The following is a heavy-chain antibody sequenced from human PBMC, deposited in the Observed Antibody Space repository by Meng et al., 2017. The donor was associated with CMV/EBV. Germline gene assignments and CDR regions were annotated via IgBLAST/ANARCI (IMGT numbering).Heavy chain of an antibody. V-gene: IGHV3-9*01. Sequence: SLKISCAASGFTFDDYAMHWVGQAPGKGLEWVSGISWNSGSIGYADSVKGRFTISRDNAKNSLYLQMNSLRAEDTALYYCAKDLTKGFDGMDVWGQGTTVTVSS. CDR3: AKDLTKGFDGMDV. CDR2: ISWNSGSI. D-gene: IGHD3-10*01. CDR1: GFTFDDYA. J-gene: IGHJ6*02.